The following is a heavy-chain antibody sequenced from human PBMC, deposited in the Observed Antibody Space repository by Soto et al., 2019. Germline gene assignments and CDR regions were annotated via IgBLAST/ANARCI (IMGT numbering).Heavy chain of an antibody. CDR3: ARDGETSGYNIGADY. J-gene: IGHJ4*02. Sequence: QVQLVQSGAEVKKPGASVKVSCKASGYTFTSYYMHWVRLAPGQGLEWMGIINTSTGDTTYAQKCLGRITMTRDTATSTVYMEMRSLSSEDAAIFYCARDGETSGYNIGADYWGQGTLVTVSS. V-gene: IGHV1-46*01. CDR1: GYTFTSYY. D-gene: IGHD5-12*01. CDR2: INTSTGDT.